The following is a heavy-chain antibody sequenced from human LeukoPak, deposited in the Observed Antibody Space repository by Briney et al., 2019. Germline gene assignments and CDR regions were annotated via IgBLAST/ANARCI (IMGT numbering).Heavy chain of an antibody. CDR3: ARGMVSYYYYYMDV. V-gene: IGHV4-59*01. J-gene: IGHJ6*03. Sequence: GSLRLSCAASGFTFSSYGMHWIRQPPGKGLEWIGNIYYSGSTYYNPSLKSRVTISVDTSKNQFSLKLSSVTAADTAVYYCARGMVSYYYYYMDVWGKGTTVTISS. CDR1: GFTFSSYG. D-gene: IGHD3-10*01. CDR2: IYYSGST.